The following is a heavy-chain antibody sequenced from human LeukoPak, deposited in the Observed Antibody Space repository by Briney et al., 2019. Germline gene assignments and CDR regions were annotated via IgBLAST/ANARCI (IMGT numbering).Heavy chain of an antibody. CDR3: ARVEPLLYSSSHPLRY. CDR1: GGSISSYY. CDR2: IYTSGST. Sequence: SETLSLTCTVSGGSISSYYWSWIRQPAGKGLEWIGRIYTSGSTNYNPSLKSRVTMSVDTSKNQFSLKLSSVTAADTAVYYCARVEPLLYSSSHPLRYWGQGTLVTVSS. D-gene: IGHD6-13*01. J-gene: IGHJ4*02. V-gene: IGHV4-4*07.